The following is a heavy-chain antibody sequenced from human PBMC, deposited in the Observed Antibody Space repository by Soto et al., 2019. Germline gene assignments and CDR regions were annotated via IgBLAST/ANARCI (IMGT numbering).Heavy chain of an antibody. CDR2: INPSGGST. Sequence: ASVKVSCKASGYTFTSYYMHWLRQAPGQGLEWMGIINPSGGSTSYAQKFQGRVTMTRDTSTSTVYMELSSLRSEDTAVYYCARVPSRIAIFGVAPYFDYWGQGTLVTVSS. V-gene: IGHV1-46*01. D-gene: IGHD3-3*01. CDR1: GYTFTSYY. CDR3: ARVPSRIAIFGVAPYFDY. J-gene: IGHJ4*02.